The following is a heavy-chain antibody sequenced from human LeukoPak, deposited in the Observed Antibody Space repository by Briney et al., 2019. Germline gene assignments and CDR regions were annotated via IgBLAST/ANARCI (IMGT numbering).Heavy chain of an antibody. D-gene: IGHD5-12*01. CDR2: IHHSGNT. CDR1: GASISSGSGNYY. Sequence: SETLSLTCSVSGASISSGSGNYYCYWVRQPPGKGLEWVGYIHHSGNTYYNPSLKSRVTISVDRSKNQFSLKLASVTAADTAVYYCARGGSGYDSDYWGQGTLVTVSS. J-gene: IGHJ4*02. CDR3: ARGGSGYDSDY. V-gene: IGHV4-30-2*01.